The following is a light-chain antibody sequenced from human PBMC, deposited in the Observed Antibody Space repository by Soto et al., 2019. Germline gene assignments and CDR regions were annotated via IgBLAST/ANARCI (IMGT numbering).Light chain of an antibody. CDR2: KAS. CDR3: QQYNSYPYT. V-gene: IGKV1-5*03. CDR1: QSISSW. J-gene: IGKJ2*01. Sequence: DIQMTQSPSTLSASVGDRVTITCRASQSISSWLAWYQQKPGKAPKLLIYKASSLESGVPSRFSGSGSGTEFTLTISSLQPDDFATYYCQQYNSYPYTFVHRTKVDSK.